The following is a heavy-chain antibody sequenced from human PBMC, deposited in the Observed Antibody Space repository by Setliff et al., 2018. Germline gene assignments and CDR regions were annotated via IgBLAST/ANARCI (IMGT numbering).Heavy chain of an antibody. CDR2: INWSGGSQ. D-gene: IGHD2-21*01. CDR3: SSYLVS. J-gene: IGHJ4*02. Sequence: AGGSLRLSCGTSGFTFDVSGMSWVRPAPGKGLEWVSSINWSGGSQRNYVDAGRGRLTVSRDNARNLLYLQMNSLRVDDTAVYYCSSYLVSWGQGALVTVSS. CDR1: GFTFDVSG. V-gene: IGHV3-20*04.